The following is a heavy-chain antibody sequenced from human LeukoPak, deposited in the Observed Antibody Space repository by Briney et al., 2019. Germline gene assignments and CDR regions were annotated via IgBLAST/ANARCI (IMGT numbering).Heavy chain of an antibody. CDR1: GFTFSNYW. V-gene: IGHV3-74*01. CDR2: INSDGSST. CDR3: ARRIAAAAAPYYFDY. Sequence: GGSPRLSCAASGFTFSNYWMTWVRQAPGKGLLWVSRINSDGSSTSYADSVKGRFTISRDNAKNTLYLQMNSLRAEDTAVYYCARRIAAAAAPYYFDYWGQGTLVTVSS. D-gene: IGHD6-13*01. J-gene: IGHJ4*02.